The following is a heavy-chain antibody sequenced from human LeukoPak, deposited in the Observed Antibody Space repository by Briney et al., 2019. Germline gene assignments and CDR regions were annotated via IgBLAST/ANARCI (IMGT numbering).Heavy chain of an antibody. V-gene: IGHV4-39*07. CDR2: IYYSGST. CDR1: GGSISSSSYY. CDR3: ARPRDGSSGWFV. J-gene: IGHJ4*02. D-gene: IGHD6-19*01. Sequence: SETLSLTCTVSGGSISSSSYYWGWIRQPPGKGLEWIGSIYYSGSTYYNPSLKSRVTISVDMSKNQFSLKLSSVTAADAAVYYCARPRDGSSGWFVWGQGTLVTVSS.